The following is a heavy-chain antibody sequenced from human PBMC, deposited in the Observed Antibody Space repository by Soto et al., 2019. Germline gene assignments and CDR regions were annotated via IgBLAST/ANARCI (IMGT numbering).Heavy chain of an antibody. CDR2: FDPEDGET. CDR1: GYTLTELS. D-gene: IGHD5-18*01. CDR3: ATIYSYGYGVDY. V-gene: IGHV1-24*01. Sequence: QVQLVQSGAEVKKPGASVKVSCKVSGYTLTELSMHWVRQAPGKGLEWMGGFDPEDGETIYAQKFQGRVTMTEDTATDTAYMEMSSLRSEYTAVYYCATIYSYGYGVDYWGQGTLVTVSS. J-gene: IGHJ4*02.